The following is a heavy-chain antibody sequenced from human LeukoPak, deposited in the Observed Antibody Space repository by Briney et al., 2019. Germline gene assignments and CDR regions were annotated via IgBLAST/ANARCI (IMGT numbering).Heavy chain of an antibody. CDR1: GFTFNTYT. CDR3: ARGSSNVAARNNWFDP. J-gene: IGHJ5*02. D-gene: IGHD6-6*01. V-gene: IGHV3-21*01. Sequence: GGSLRLSCAASGFTFNTYTMTWVRQAPGKGLEWVSSISSSSSYIYYADSVKGRFTISRDNAKNSLYLQMNSLRVEDRAVYYCARGSSNVAARNNWFDPWGQGTLVTVSS. CDR2: ISSSSSYI.